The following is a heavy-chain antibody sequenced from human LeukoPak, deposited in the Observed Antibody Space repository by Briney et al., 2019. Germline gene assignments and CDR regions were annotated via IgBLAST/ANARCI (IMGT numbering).Heavy chain of an antibody. J-gene: IGHJ4*02. CDR2: IYSGGST. D-gene: IGHD3-22*01. CDR1: GFTFSSNY. CDR3: ARDLWDDSSGYYIY. V-gene: IGHV3-66*02. Sequence: GGSLRLSCAASGFTFSSNYMSWVRQAPGKGLEWVSVIYSGGSTYYADSVKGRFTTSRDNSKNTLYLQMNSLRAEDTAVYYCARDLWDDSSGYYIYWGQGTLVTVSS.